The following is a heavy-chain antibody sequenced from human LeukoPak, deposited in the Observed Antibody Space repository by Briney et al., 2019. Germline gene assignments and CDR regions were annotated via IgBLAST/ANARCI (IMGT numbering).Heavy chain of an antibody. CDR3: ARDFIVSYYDSSGFGY. CDR1: GFTFSSYW. Sequence: GGSLRLSCAASGFTFSSYWMSWVRQAPGKGLEWVANIKQDGSEKYYVDSVKGRFTITRDNAKNSLYLQMNSLRAEDTAVYYCARDFIVSYYDSSGFGYWGQGTLVTVSS. V-gene: IGHV3-7*05. CDR2: IKQDGSEK. J-gene: IGHJ4*02. D-gene: IGHD3-22*01.